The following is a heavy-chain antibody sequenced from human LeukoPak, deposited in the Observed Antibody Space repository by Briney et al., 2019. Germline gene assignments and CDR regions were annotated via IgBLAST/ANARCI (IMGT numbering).Heavy chain of an antibody. CDR2: IYYSGST. D-gene: IGHD6-19*01. CDR1: GGSISSSNYY. J-gene: IGHJ4*02. Sequence: SETLSLTCTVSGGSISSSNYYWGWIRQPPGMGLEWIGNIYYSGSTYYKPSLKTRVTISVDTSKNQFSLKLTSVTAADTAVYYCARHASVDGNWPRPLDYWGQGSLVTVSS. CDR3: ARHASVDGNWPRPLDY. V-gene: IGHV4-39*01.